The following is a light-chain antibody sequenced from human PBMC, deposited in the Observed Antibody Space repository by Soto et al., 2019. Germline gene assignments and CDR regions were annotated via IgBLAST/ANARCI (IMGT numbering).Light chain of an antibody. Sequence: QSVLTQPASVSGSPGQSITVSCTGTTSDVGGYDYVAWYQQHPGKAPKLMIYDVSSRPSGVSNLFSGSKSGNTASLTISGLQAEDEADYYCSSYLGSSTLSGGFGTGTKVTVL. J-gene: IGLJ1*01. CDR2: DVS. CDR1: TSDVGGYDY. V-gene: IGLV2-14*01. CDR3: SSYLGSSTLSGG.